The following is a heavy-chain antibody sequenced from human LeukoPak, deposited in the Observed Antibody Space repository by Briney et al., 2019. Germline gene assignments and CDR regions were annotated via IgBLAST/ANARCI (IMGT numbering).Heavy chain of an antibody. Sequence: GASVKVSCKASGYTFTSYAMHWVRQAPGQRLEWMGWINAGNGNTKYSQKFQGRVTITRDTSASTAYMGLSSLRSEDTAVYYCAREVTYSSGFDYWGQGTLVTVSS. D-gene: IGHD6-19*01. J-gene: IGHJ4*02. V-gene: IGHV1-3*01. CDR1: GYTFTSYA. CDR2: INAGNGNT. CDR3: AREVTYSSGFDY.